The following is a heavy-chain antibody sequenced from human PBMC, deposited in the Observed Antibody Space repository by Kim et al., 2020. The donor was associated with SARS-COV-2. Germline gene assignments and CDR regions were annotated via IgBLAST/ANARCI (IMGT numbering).Heavy chain of an antibody. CDR3: ARRRGGLLWFRASPLDY. CDR2: INHSGST. CDR1: GGSFSGYY. J-gene: IGHJ4*02. Sequence: SETLSLTCAVYGGSFSGYYWSWIRQPPGKGLEWIGEINHSGSTNYNPSLKSRVTISVDTSKNQFSLKLSSVTAADTAVYYCARRRGGLLWFRASPLDYWGQGTLVTVSS. V-gene: IGHV4-34*01. D-gene: IGHD3-10*01.